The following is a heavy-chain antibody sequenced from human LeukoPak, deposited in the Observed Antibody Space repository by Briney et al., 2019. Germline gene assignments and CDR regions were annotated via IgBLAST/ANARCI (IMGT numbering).Heavy chain of an antibody. V-gene: IGHV3-30*18. D-gene: IGHD6-19*01. CDR1: GFTFSSYG. CDR3: AKDSTAQWPDYYFDY. Sequence: GGSLRLSCVASGFTFSSYGMHWVRQAPGKGLEWVAVISYDGSNKYYADSVKGRFTISRDNSKNTLYLQMNSLRVEDTAVYYCAKDSTAQWPDYYFDYWGQGTLVTVSS. J-gene: IGHJ4*02. CDR2: ISYDGSNK.